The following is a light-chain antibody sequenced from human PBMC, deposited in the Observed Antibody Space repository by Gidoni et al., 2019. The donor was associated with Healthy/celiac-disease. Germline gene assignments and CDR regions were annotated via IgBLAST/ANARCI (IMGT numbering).Light chain of an antibody. V-gene: IGKV1-39*01. J-gene: IGKJ1*01. Sequence: DIQITQSPSSLSASVGDRVTITCRASQSISSYLNWYQQKPGKAPKLLIYAASSLQSGVPSRFSGSGSGTDFTLTISSLQTEDFATYYCQQSYSTLWTFGQGTKVEIK. CDR2: AAS. CDR1: QSISSY. CDR3: QQSYSTLWT.